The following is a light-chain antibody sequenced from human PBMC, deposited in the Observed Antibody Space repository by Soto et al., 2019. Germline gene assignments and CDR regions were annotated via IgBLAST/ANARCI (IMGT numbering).Light chain of an antibody. CDR2: GAS. Sequence: EIVLTQSPGTLSLSPGERATLSCRANQSVSSIYLAWYQHKPGQAPRLLIYGASSRATGIPDRFSGSGSGTDFTLTISRLEPEDFAVYYCQQYGSSSWTFGRGTTVEIK. V-gene: IGKV3-20*01. CDR1: QSVSSIY. J-gene: IGKJ1*01. CDR3: QQYGSSSWT.